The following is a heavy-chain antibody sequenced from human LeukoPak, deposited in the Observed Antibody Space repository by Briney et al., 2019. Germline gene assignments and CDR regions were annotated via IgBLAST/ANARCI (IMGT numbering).Heavy chain of an antibody. CDR2: ISYDGSNK. D-gene: IGHD6-19*01. CDR1: GFTFSSYA. V-gene: IGHV3-30*04. Sequence: GGSLRLSCAASGFTFSSYAMHWVRQAPGKGLEWVAVISYDGSNKYYADSVKGRFTISRDNSKNTLYLRMNSLRAEDTAVYYCAREAVAGTEQDAAIDYWGQGTLVTVSS. CDR3: AREAVAGTEQDAAIDY. J-gene: IGHJ4*02.